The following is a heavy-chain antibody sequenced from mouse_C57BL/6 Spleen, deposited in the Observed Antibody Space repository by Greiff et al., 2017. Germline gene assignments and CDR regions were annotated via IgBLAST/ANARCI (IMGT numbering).Heavy chain of an antibody. J-gene: IGHJ2*01. CDR1: GFNIKDDY. V-gene: IGHV14-4*01. CDR3: TTDYGSSFDY. Sequence: DVKLVESGAELVRPGASVKLSCTASGFNIKDDYMHWVKQRPEQGLEWIGWIDPENGDTEYASKFQGKATITADTSSNTAYLQLSSLTSEDTAVYYCTTDYGSSFDYWGQGTTLTVSS. CDR2: IDPENGDT. D-gene: IGHD1-1*01.